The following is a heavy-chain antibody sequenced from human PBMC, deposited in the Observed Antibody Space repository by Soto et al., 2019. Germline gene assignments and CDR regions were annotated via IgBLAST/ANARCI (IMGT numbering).Heavy chain of an antibody. CDR1: GPSISSGGYY. CDR3: ARDDFDGVAV. CDR2: IYYTGTT. J-gene: IGHJ6*02. Sequence: QVQLQESGPVMMKPSQTLSLTCNVSGPSISSGGYYWNWIRQHPGKGLEWIGDIYYTGTTYYEPTLESRVIITADTSEHQFSLYVNSLTAADTAVVYCARDDFDGVAVWGQ. V-gene: IGHV4-31*03. D-gene: IGHD3-9*01.